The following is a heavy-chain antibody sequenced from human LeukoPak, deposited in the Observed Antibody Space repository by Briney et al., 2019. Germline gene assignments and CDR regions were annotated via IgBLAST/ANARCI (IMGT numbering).Heavy chain of an antibody. V-gene: IGHV1-2*02. J-gene: IGHJ4*02. CDR2: INPNSGGT. CDR1: GYTFTSYG. CDR3: SKDPWTPRWDYGENHFDY. Sequence: GASVKVSCKASGYTFTSYGISWVRQAPGQGLEWMGWINPNSGGTNYAQKFQGRVTMTRDTSISTAYMELSRLRSDDTAVYYCSKDPWTPRWDYGENHFDYWGQGTLVAVSS. D-gene: IGHD4-17*01.